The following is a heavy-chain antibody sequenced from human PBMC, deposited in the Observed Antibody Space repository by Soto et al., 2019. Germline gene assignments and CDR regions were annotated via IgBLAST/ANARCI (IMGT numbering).Heavy chain of an antibody. CDR2: IYYSGST. J-gene: IGHJ4*02. V-gene: IGHV4-31*03. Sequence: QVQLQESGPGLVKPSQTLSLTCTVSGGSISSGGYYWSWIRQHPGKGLEWIGYIYYSGSTYYNPSLKSRVTISVDTSKNQFSLKLSSVAAADTAVYYCARGALYSRSVDYWGQGTLVTVSS. CDR3: ARGALYSRSVDY. CDR1: GGSISSGGYY. D-gene: IGHD2-15*01.